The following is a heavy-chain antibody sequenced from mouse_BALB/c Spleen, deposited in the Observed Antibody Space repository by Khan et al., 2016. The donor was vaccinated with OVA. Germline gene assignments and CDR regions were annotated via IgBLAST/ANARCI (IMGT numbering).Heavy chain of an antibody. V-gene: IGHV1S81*02. CDR3: TRSGYGTFAY. Sequence: QIQLVQSGAELVKPGASVRLSCKASGYTFTSYYLYWVKQRPGQGLEWIGDINPNNGGTNFNEKFRTKATLTVDKSSNTAYMELSRLTSEDSAVYYFTRSGYGTFAYWGQGTLVTVSA. CDR1: GYTFTSYY. J-gene: IGHJ3*01. D-gene: IGHD1-1*02. CDR2: INPNNGGT.